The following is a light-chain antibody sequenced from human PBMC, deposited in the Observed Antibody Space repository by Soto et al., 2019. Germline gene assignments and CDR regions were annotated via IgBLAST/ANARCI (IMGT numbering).Light chain of an antibody. Sequence: DVVMTQSPLSLPVTLGQPASISCTSSQGLVYSDGNIYLSWFQQRPGQSPRRLIYWVSNRDCGVPDRLRGRGSGTDLALRISSVEAEDVGVYYCMRGTHWPWTFGQGTNVEIK. CDR2: WVS. CDR3: MRGTHWPWT. V-gene: IGKV2-30*01. CDR1: QGLVYSDGNIY. J-gene: IGKJ1*01.